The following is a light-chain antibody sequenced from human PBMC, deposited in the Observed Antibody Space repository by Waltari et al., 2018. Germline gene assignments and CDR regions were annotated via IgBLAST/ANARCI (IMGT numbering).Light chain of an antibody. CDR3: QQYNNWRT. CDR2: GAS. Sequence: EVLMKQSPATLSVSPGERATLSCRASQSISRNLAWSQQKPGQAPRLLIYGASTRAPGIPARFSGSGSGTEFTLSISSLQSEDFAVYYCQQYNNWRTFGQGTKLEIK. J-gene: IGKJ2*01. V-gene: IGKV3-15*01. CDR1: QSISRN.